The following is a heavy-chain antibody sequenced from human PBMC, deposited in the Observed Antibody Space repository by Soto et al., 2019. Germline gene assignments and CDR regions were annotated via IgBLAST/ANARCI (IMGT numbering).Heavy chain of an antibody. V-gene: IGHV1-18*01. CDR3: ARDKRGCWVRPLNAFDI. CDR2: ISAYNGNT. J-gene: IGHJ3*02. CDR1: WCTVTMYI. D-gene: IGHD3-10*01. Sequence: SGRIACKSSWCTVTMYISIGVRPSKKQGLEWMGWISAYNGNTNYAQKLQGRVTMTTDTSTSTAYMELRSLRSDDTAVYYCARDKRGCWVRPLNAFDIWGQGTMVTVSS.